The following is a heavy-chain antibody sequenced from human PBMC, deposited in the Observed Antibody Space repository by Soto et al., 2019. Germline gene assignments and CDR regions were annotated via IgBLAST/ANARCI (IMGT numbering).Heavy chain of an antibody. CDR3: ARGRGGWCSGGSCYRPLGYYGMDV. CDR1: GGSFSGYY. J-gene: IGHJ6*02. D-gene: IGHD2-15*01. V-gene: IGHV4-34*01. Sequence: PSETLCLTCAVYGGSFSGYYWSWIRQPPGKGLEWIGEINHSGSTNYNPSLKSRVTISVDTSKNQFSLKLSSVTAADTAVYYCARGRGGWCSGGSCYRPLGYYGMDVWGQGTTVTVSS. CDR2: INHSGST.